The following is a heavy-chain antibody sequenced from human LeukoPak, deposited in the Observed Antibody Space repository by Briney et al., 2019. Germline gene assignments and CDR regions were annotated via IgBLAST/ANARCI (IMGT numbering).Heavy chain of an antibody. D-gene: IGHD2-21*01. CDR2: ISTSSDST. J-gene: IGHJ4*02. CDR1: GFTFSNYA. Sequence: QSGGSLRLSCVMSGFTFSNYAMNWVRQAPGKGLEWVSDISTSSDSTYHIESVRGRFTISRDNSKNTLYLQMNSLRVDDTAVYYCASGLCGGVFDNWGQGTLVTVSS. CDR3: ASGLCGGVFDN. V-gene: IGHV3-23*01.